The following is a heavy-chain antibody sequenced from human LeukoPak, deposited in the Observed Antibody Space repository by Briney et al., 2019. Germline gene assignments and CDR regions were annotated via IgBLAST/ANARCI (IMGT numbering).Heavy chain of an antibody. CDR2: INGGTT. J-gene: IGHJ4*02. D-gene: IGHD3-10*01. V-gene: IGHV3-23*01. CDR1: GIIFSSDA. CDR3: ARDGGVVRGVIIRGDYFDY. Sequence: PGGSLRLSCAASGIIFSSDAMTWVRQAPGKGLEWVSSINGGTTLYAASVEGRFTISRDNAKNSLYLQMNSLRAEDTAVYYCARDGGVVRGVIIRGDYFDYWGQGTLVTVSS.